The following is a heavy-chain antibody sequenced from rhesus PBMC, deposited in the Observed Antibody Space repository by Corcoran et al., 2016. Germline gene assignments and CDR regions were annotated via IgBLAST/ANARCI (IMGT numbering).Heavy chain of an antibody. Sequence: QVQLQESGPGLVKPSETLSLTCAVSGGSFSSYWWSWIRQPPGKGLEWIVEINGNSGSTNYNPSLKSRVTISKDASKNQFSLKLSSVTAADTAVYYCARFGAAGLFDYWGQGVLVTVSS. J-gene: IGHJ4*01. CDR3: ARFGAAGLFDY. CDR2: INGNSGST. V-gene: IGHV4-80*01. CDR1: GGSFSSYW. D-gene: IGHD6-25*01.